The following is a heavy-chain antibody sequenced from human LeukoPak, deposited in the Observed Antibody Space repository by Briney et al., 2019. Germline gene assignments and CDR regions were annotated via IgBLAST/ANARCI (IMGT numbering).Heavy chain of an antibody. V-gene: IGHV4-4*07. Sequence: SETLSLTCSVSGGSISSYYWRWIRQPAGKGLEWIGRIYTSGSTNYNPSLKSRVTMSVDTSKNQFSLKLSSVTAADTAVYYCARDSYSSSWYRFDPWGQGTLVTVSS. D-gene: IGHD6-13*01. J-gene: IGHJ5*02. CDR3: ARDSYSSSWYRFDP. CDR1: GGSISSYY. CDR2: IYTSGST.